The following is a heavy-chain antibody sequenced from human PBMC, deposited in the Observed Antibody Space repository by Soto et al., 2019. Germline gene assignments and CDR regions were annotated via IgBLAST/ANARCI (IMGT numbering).Heavy chain of an antibody. CDR3: TTDPVTMIVVVPSSG. CDR1: GFTFSNAW. D-gene: IGHD3-22*01. Sequence: PGESLRLSCAASGFTFSNAWMNWFRQAPGKGLEWVGRIKSKTDGGTTDYAAPVKGRFTISRDDSKNTLYLQMNSLKTEDTAVYYCTTDPVTMIVVVPSSGWGQGTLVTVSS. V-gene: IGHV3-15*07. J-gene: IGHJ4*02. CDR2: IKSKTDGGTT.